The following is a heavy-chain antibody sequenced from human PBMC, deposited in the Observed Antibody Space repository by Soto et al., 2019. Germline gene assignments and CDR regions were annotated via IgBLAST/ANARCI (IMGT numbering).Heavy chain of an antibody. Sequence: GGSLRLSCAASGFTFSSYSMNWVRQAPGKGLEWVSSISSSSSYIYYADSVKGRFTISRDNAKNSLYLQMNSLRAEDTAVYYCARVLGYCSGGSCYTTYYYYMDVWGKGTTVTVSS. D-gene: IGHD2-15*01. CDR1: GFTFSSYS. J-gene: IGHJ6*03. V-gene: IGHV3-21*01. CDR2: ISSSSSYI. CDR3: ARVLGYCSGGSCYTTYYYYMDV.